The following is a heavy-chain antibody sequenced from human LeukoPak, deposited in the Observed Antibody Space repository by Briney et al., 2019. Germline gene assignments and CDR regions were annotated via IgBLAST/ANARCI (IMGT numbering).Heavy chain of an antibody. V-gene: IGHV3-30*18. J-gene: IGHJ4*02. CDR2: ISYDGSNK. CDR1: GFTFSSYG. CDR3: ANSADY. Sequence: GGSLRLSCAASGFTFSSYGMHWVRQAPGKGLEWVAVISYDGSNKYYADSVKGRFTISRDNSKNTLHLQMNSLRAEDTAVYYCANSADYWGQGTLVTVSS.